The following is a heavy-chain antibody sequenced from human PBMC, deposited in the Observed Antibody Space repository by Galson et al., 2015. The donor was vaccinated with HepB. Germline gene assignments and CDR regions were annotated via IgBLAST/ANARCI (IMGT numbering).Heavy chain of an antibody. CDR1: GFTFSSYA. D-gene: IGHD6-19*01. V-gene: IGHV3-30*04. CDR2: ISYDGSNK. Sequence: SLRLSCAASGFTFSSYAMHWVRQAPGKGLEWVAVISYDGSNKYYADSVKGRFTISRDNSKNTLYLQMNSLRAEDTAVYYCARAYSSGSPLGGAFDIWGQGTMVTVSS. CDR3: ARAYSSGSPLGGAFDI. J-gene: IGHJ3*02.